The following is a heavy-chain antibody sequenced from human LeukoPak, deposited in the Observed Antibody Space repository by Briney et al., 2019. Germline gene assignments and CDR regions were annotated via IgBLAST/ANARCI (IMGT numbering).Heavy chain of an antibody. CDR2: IYTSGST. CDR1: GGSISSGSYY. CDR3: ARDTTFSGSYYGDAFDI. Sequence: SQTLSLTCTVSGGSISSGSYYWRWIRQPAGKGLEWIGRIYTSGSTNYNPSLKSRVTISVDTSKNPFSLKLSSVTAADTAVYYCARDTTFSGSYYGDAFDIWGQGTMVTVSS. V-gene: IGHV4-61*02. D-gene: IGHD1-26*01. J-gene: IGHJ3*02.